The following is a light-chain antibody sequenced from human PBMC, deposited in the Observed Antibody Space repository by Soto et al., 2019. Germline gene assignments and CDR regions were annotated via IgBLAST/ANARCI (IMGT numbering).Light chain of an antibody. J-gene: IGLJ1*01. V-gene: IGLV2-8*01. CDR3: SSYAGSNNPYV. Sequence: QSALTQPPSASGSPGQSVTISCTGTSSDVGGYDSVSWYQQHPGKAPKLMIYEVSKRPSGVPDRFSGSKSGNTASLTVSGLQADDEADYYCSSYAGSNNPYVFGTGTKLTVL. CDR1: SSDVGGYDS. CDR2: EVS.